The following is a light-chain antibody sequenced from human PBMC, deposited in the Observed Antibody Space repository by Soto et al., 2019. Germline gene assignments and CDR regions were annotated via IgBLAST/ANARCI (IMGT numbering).Light chain of an antibody. V-gene: IGKV3-20*01. CDR2: GES. Sequence: EIVLTQSPGTLSLSPGERATLSCRASQSVSSSYLAWYQQKPGQAPRLLIYGESSRATGIPDRFSGSGSGKDFTLAISRLEPEDFAVYYCQQYGSSLYTFGQGTKLEIK. CDR1: QSVSSSY. CDR3: QQYGSSLYT. J-gene: IGKJ2*01.